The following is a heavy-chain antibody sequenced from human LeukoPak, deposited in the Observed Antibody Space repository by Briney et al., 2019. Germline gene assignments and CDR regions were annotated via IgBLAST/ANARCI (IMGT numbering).Heavy chain of an antibody. J-gene: IGHJ4*02. CDR3: AKADYDFWSGYFDY. CDR2: ISGSGGST. V-gene: IGHV3-23*01. Sequence: GGSLRLSCVASRFTFRRFAMHWVRQAPGKGLEWVSAISGSGGSTYYADSVKGRFTISRDNSKNTLYLQMNSLRAEDTAVYYCAKADYDFWSGYFDYWGQGTLVTVSS. D-gene: IGHD3-3*01. CDR1: RFTFRRFA.